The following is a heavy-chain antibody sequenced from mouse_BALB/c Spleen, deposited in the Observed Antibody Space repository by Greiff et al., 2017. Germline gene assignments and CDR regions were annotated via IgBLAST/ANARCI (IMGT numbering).Heavy chain of an antibody. J-gene: IGHJ2*01. CDR3: ARQGITTVVYFDY. Sequence: EVHLVESGGGLVKLGGSLKLSCAASGFTFSSYYMSWVRQTPEKRLELVAAINSNGGSTYYPDTVKGRFTISRDNAKNTLYLQMSSLKSEDTALYYCARQGITTVVYFDYWGQGTTLTVSS. D-gene: IGHD1-1*01. CDR1: GFTFSSYY. CDR2: INSNGGST. V-gene: IGHV5-6-2*01.